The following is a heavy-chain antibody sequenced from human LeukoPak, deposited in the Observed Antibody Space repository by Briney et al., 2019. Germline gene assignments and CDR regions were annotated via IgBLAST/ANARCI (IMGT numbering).Heavy chain of an antibody. CDR1: GFTFDDYA. CDR2: ISGDGGST. Sequence: GGSRRLSCAASGFTFDDYAMRWVRQAPGKGLEWVSLISGDGGSTYYADSVKGRFTISRDNSKNSLYLQMNSLRTEDTALYYCAKDKDSSGPNWFDPWGQGTLVTVSS. D-gene: IGHD3-22*01. CDR3: AKDKDSSGPNWFDP. V-gene: IGHV3-43*02. J-gene: IGHJ5*02.